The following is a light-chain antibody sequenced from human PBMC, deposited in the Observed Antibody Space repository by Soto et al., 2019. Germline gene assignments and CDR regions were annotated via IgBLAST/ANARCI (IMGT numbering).Light chain of an antibody. Sequence: QSVLTQPPSASGTPGQRVTISCSASSSNIGSNYVHWYQQLPGTAPKLLICGNNQRPSGVPDRFSGSKSGTSASLAISGLRYDDEGDYYCASWYDSLSGPVFGGGTKLTVL. V-gene: IGLV1-47*02. CDR3: ASWYDSLSGPV. CDR1: SSNIGSNY. CDR2: GNN. J-gene: IGLJ3*02.